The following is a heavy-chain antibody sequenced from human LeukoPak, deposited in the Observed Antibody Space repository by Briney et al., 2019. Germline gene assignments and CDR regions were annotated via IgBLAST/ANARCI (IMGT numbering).Heavy chain of an antibody. CDR2: INSDGSST. D-gene: IGHD3-22*01. J-gene: IGHJ4*02. V-gene: IGHV3-74*01. CDR3: ARVFSGYYYFDY. Sequence: PGGSLRLSCAASGFTFSSYWMHWVRQAPGKGLVWVSRINSDGSSTSYADSVKGRFTISRDNAKNTLYLQMNGLRAEDTAVYYCARVFSGYYYFDYWGQGTLVTVSS. CDR1: GFTFSSYW.